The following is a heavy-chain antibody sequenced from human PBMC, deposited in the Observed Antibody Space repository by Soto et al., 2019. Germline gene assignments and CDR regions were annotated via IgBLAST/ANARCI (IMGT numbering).Heavy chain of an antibody. CDR1: GGSISSGGYY. CDR3: GGWPQPEPPFDF. Sequence: SETLSLTCAVSGGSISSGGYYWSWIRQHPGKGLEWIGYIYYSGSTYYNPSLKGRVTISVDTSKNQFSLKLSSVTAADTAVYFFGGWPQPEPPFDFWGQGNPVPGSS. J-gene: IGHJ4*01. D-gene: IGHD1-1*01. V-gene: IGHV4-31*11. CDR2: IYYSGST.